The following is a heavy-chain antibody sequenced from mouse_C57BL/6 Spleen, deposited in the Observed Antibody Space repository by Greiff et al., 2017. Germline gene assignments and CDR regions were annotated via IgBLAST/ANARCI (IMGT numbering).Heavy chain of an antibody. CDR2: ISNGGGST. J-gene: IGHJ3*01. CDR1: GFTFSDYY. CDR3: ASWDYYGSSYVSWFAY. V-gene: IGHV5-12*01. D-gene: IGHD1-1*01. Sequence: EVMLVESGGGLVQPGGSLKLSCAASGFTFSDYYMYWVRQTPEKRLEWVAYISNGGGSTYYPDTVKGRFTISRDNAKNTLYLQMSRLKSEDTAMYYCASWDYYGSSYVSWFAYWGQGTLVTVSA.